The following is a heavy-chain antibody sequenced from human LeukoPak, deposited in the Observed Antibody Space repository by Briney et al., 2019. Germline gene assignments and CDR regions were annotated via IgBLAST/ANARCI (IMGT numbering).Heavy chain of an antibody. CDR3: ARESPTGATLDALDI. CDR2: INPNSGGT. CDR1: GYTFTGYY. J-gene: IGHJ3*02. Sequence: GASVKVSCKASGYTFTGYYMHWVRQAPGQGLEWMGWINPNSGGTNYAQKFQGRVTMTRDTSISTAYMELSRLRSDDTAVYYCARESPTGATLDALDIWGQGTMVTVSS. V-gene: IGHV1-2*02. D-gene: IGHD1-26*01.